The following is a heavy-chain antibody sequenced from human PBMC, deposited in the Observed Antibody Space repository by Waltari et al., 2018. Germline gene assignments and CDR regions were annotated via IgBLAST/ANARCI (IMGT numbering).Heavy chain of an antibody. CDR3: AKAHFYDNSGYMEN. V-gene: IGHV3-23*01. D-gene: IGHD3-22*01. Sequence: EVQVLESGGGLVQPGGSLRLTCTASGFIFTNYAINWVRQAPGKGLEWGSGINGYGDKTYYADSVRGRFTLSRDNSRNTLSVQMNSLRAEDTAVYYCAKAHFYDNSGYMENWGQGTLVTVSS. J-gene: IGHJ4*02. CDR1: GFIFTNYA. CDR2: INGYGDKT.